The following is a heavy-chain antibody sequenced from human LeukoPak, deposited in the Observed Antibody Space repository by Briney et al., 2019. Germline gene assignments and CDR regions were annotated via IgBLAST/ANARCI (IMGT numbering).Heavy chain of an antibody. Sequence: SETLSLTCAVYGGSFSDYYWSWIRQPPGKGLEWIGEINHSGSTTYNPSLKSRVTISVDTSKNQCSLKLSSVTAADTAVYYCARVDRFGELLLFDYWGQGTLVTVSS. CDR1: GGSFSDYY. J-gene: IGHJ4*02. D-gene: IGHD3-10*01. CDR2: INHSGST. CDR3: ARVDRFGELLLFDY. V-gene: IGHV4-34*01.